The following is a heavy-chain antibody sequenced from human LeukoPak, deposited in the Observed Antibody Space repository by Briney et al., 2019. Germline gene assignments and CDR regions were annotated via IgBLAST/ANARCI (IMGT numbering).Heavy chain of an antibody. CDR1: GFTFSSYG. Sequence: GGSLRLSCAASGFTFSSYGFHWVRQAPGKGLEWVAFIRYDETNKYYADSVKGRFTISRDNSKNTLYLQVNSLRAEDTAVYYCAKDRGTGEHFYYYYYMDVWGKGTTVTISS. D-gene: IGHD7-27*01. J-gene: IGHJ6*03. CDR2: IRYDETNK. CDR3: AKDRGTGEHFYYYYYMDV. V-gene: IGHV3-30*02.